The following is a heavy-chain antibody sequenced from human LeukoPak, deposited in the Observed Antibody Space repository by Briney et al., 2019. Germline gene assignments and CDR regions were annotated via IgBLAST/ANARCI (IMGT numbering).Heavy chain of an antibody. J-gene: IGHJ4*02. V-gene: IGHV5-51*01. CDR2: IYPRDSDT. CDR1: GSIFTNYW. CDR3: ARRQYSGYDFDF. D-gene: IGHD5-12*01. Sequence: GESLKISCKASGSIFTNYWIGWVRQMPGKGLEWMGIIYPRDSDTRYSPSFKGQVTVSADKSISTAYLQWNTLEASDTAMYYCARRQYSGYDFDFWGQGTLVTVSS.